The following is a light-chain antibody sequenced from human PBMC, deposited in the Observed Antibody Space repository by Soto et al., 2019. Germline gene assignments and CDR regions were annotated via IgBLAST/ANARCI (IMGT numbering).Light chain of an antibody. J-gene: IGKJ1*01. CDR1: QGLLHYNGHNF. CDR3: MHPLQRSST. V-gene: IGKV2-28*01. CDR2: LGS. Sequence: DILLTQSPLTLPVTPGEPACISCRSSQGLLHYNGHNFLNWYLQKPGQSPQVLIYLGSNRASGVPDRFSGSGSGTDFTLRITRVEAEDVGVYYCMHPLQRSSTFGQAT.